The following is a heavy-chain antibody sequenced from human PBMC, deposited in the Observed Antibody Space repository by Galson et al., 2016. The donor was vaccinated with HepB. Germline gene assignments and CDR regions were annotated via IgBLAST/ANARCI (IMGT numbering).Heavy chain of an antibody. D-gene: IGHD3-10*01. Sequence: SCKASGGSFSSFAINWVRQAPGQGLEWMGGIIPMFGTPNYAQKFRGRVTLTADEVTSTAYMELSSLRSQDTAVYYCASHTRGQYDSGRYEFNYWGQGTLVTVSS. CDR3: ASHTRGQYDSGRYEFNY. V-gene: IGHV1-69*01. CDR1: GGSFSSFA. J-gene: IGHJ4*02. CDR2: IIPMFGTP.